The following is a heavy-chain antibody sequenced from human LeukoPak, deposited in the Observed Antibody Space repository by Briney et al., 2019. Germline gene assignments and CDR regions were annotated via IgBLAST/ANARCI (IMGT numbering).Heavy chain of an antibody. Sequence: GGSLRLSCAASGFTFSNYAMNWVRQAPGKGLEWVSSISGSSNTEYYADSVKGRFTISRDNAKNTLYLQMNSLRGEDTAVYYCARGYDYDSSAYPGGYYGMDVWGQGTTVTVSS. CDR3: ARGYDYDSSAYPGGYYGMDV. V-gene: IGHV3-23*01. CDR2: ISGSSNTE. D-gene: IGHD3-22*01. J-gene: IGHJ6*02. CDR1: GFTFSNYA.